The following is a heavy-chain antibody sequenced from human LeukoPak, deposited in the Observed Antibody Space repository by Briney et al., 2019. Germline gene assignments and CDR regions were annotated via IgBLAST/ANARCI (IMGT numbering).Heavy chain of an antibody. J-gene: IGHJ4*02. D-gene: IGHD4-17*01. CDR2: IYHSGST. CDR3: ARGNGDYRPHYFDY. V-gene: IGHV4-4*02. Sequence: SETLSLTCAVSGGSISSSNWWSWVRQPPGKGLEWIGEIYHSGSTNYNPSLKSRVTISVDKSKNQFSLKLSSVTAADTAVYYCARGNGDYRPHYFDYWGQGTLVTVSS. CDR1: GGSISSSNW.